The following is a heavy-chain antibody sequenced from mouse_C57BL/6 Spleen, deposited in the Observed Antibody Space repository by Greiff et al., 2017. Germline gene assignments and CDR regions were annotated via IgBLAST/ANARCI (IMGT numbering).Heavy chain of an antibody. CDR3: ARGHYGSSWFAY. D-gene: IGHD1-1*01. CDR1: GYTFTSYW. CDR2: IDPSDSET. V-gene: IGHV1-52*01. Sequence: QVQLKQPGAELVRPGSSVKLSCKASGYTFTSYWMHWVKQRPIQGLEWIGNIDPSDSETHYNQQFKDKATLTVDKSSSTAYMQLSSLTSEDSAVYYCARGHYGSSWFAYWGQGTLVTVSA. J-gene: IGHJ3*01.